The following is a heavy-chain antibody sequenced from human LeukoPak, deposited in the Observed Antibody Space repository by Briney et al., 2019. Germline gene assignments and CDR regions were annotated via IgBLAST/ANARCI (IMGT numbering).Heavy chain of an antibody. CDR2: MNPNSGNT. V-gene: IGHV1-8*03. J-gene: IGHJ6*03. CDR3: ARTSVGYYYMDV. Sequence: ASVKVSCKASGYTFTSYGISWVRQATGQGLEWMGWMNPNSGNTGYAQKFQGRVTITRNTSISTAYMELSSLRSEDTAVYYCARTSVGYYYMDVWGKGTTVTVSS. CDR1: GYTFTSYG. D-gene: IGHD2-15*01.